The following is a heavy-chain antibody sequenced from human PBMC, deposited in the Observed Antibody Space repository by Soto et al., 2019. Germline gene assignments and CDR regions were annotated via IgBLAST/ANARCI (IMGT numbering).Heavy chain of an antibody. D-gene: IGHD3-3*01. CDR1: GYTFTSYD. CDR3: ARGGVVIPPYYYYGMDV. Sequence: QVQLVQSGAEVKKPGASVKVSCKASGYTFTSYDINWVRQATGQGLEWMGWMNPNSGNTGYAQKFQGRVTMTRNTSISTAYMELSSLRTEDTAVYYCARGGVVIPPYYYYGMDVWGQRTTVTVSS. J-gene: IGHJ6*02. V-gene: IGHV1-8*01. CDR2: MNPNSGNT.